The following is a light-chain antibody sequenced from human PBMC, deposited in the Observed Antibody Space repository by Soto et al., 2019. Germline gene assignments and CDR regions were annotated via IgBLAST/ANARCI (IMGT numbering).Light chain of an antibody. CDR1: QTINTF. J-gene: IGKJ1*01. V-gene: IGKV1-39*01. CDR2: AAS. Sequence: DIPMTQSPSSLSASVGDRITITCRASQTINTFLHWYQQKPGQAPKVLIYAASNLQSGVPSRFIGSGSGTDFTLTVNSLQPEDFGTYYCQQGYTTPWTFGQGTKVDVK. CDR3: QQGYTTPWT.